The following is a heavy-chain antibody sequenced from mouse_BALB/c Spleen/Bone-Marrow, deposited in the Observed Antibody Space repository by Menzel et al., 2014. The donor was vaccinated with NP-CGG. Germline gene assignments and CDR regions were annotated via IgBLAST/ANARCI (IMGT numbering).Heavy chain of an antibody. CDR1: GFNIKDTY. Sequence: LQQSGAELVKPGASVKLSCTASGFNIKDTYMYWVKQRPEQGLEWIGRIDPANGHTIYDPKFQGKATITADTSSNTAYLQLSSLTSEDTAVYYCAVYGYAMDYWGQGTSVTVSS. D-gene: IGHD1-1*01. CDR3: AVYGYAMDY. CDR2: IDPANGHT. V-gene: IGHV14-3*02. J-gene: IGHJ4*01.